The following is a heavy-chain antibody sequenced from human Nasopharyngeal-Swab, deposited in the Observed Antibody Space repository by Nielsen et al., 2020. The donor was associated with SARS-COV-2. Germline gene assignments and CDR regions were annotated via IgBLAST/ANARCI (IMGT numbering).Heavy chain of an antibody. Sequence: GESLKISCAASGFTFSSYSMNWVRQAPGKGLEWVSSISSSSSYIYYADSVKGRFTISRDNAKNSLYLQMNSLRAEDTAVYYCASLPTVGATEDDAFDIWGQGTMVIVSS. CDR2: ISSSSSYI. J-gene: IGHJ3*02. D-gene: IGHD1-26*01. CDR1: GFTFSSYS. V-gene: IGHV3-21*01. CDR3: ASLPTVGATEDDAFDI.